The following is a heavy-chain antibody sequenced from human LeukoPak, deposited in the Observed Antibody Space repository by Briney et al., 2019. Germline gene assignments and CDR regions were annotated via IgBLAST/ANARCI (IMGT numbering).Heavy chain of an antibody. V-gene: IGHV4-30-2*01. J-gene: IGHJ4*02. CDR2: IYHSGST. CDR1: GGSISSGGYY. Sequence: PWETLSLTCTVSGGSISSGGYYWSWIRQPPGKGLEWIGYIYHSGSTYYNPSLKSRVTISVDRSKNQFSLKLSSVTAADTAVYYCARELGILRAFDYWGQGTLVTVSS. CDR3: ARELGILRAFDY. D-gene: IGHD3-16*01.